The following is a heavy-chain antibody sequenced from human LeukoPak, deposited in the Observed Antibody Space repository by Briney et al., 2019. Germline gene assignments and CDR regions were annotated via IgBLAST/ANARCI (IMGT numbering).Heavy chain of an antibody. J-gene: IGHJ3*02. Sequence: SETLSLTCTVSGYSISSGYYWGWIRQPPGKGLEWIGSIYHSGSTYYNPSLKSRVTISVDTSKNQFSLKLSSVTAADTAVYYCAREGDEWLQSPIGAFDIWGQGTMVTVSS. CDR2: IYHSGST. D-gene: IGHD5-24*01. V-gene: IGHV4-38-2*02. CDR1: GYSISSGYY. CDR3: AREGDEWLQSPIGAFDI.